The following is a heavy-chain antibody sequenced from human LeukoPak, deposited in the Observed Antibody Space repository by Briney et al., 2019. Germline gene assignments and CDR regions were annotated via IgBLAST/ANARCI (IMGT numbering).Heavy chain of an antibody. V-gene: IGHV4-34*01. Sequence: PSETLSLTCAVSGESFSAYFWNWIRQAPGKPLEYIGEINHRGSSHYNPSLKTRVTPSVDTSKNQFSLKLTSVTAADTAVYFCARGSSFDGYCSAGACDAGYYDSWGQGTPVTVSS. D-gene: IGHD2-15*01. CDR3: ARGSSFDGYCSAGACDAGYYDS. CDR1: GESFSAYF. CDR2: INHRGSS. J-gene: IGHJ4*02.